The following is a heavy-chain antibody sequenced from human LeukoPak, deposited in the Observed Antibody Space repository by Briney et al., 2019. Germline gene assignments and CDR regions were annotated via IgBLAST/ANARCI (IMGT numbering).Heavy chain of an antibody. CDR2: INSDGSST. J-gene: IGHJ6*03. V-gene: IGHV3-74*01. CDR3: ARGSRWLQAYYYYYMDV. Sequence: PGGSLRLSRAASGFTFSSYWMHWVRQAPRKGLVWVSRINSDGSSTSYADSVKGRFTISRDNAKNTLYLQMNSLRAEDTAVYYCARGSRWLQAYYYYYMDVWGKGTTVTVSS. CDR1: GFTFSSYW. D-gene: IGHD5-24*01.